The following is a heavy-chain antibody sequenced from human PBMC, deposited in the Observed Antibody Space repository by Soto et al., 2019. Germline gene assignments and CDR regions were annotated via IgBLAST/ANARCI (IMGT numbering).Heavy chain of an antibody. D-gene: IGHD3-16*01. CDR3: ASRPLSIWGRSGY. CDR2: INHSGST. J-gene: IGHJ4*02. V-gene: IGHV4-34*01. CDR1: GGSFRGYY. Sequence: SETLSLTWAVYGGSFRGYYWSWIRQPPDKGLEWIGEINHSGSTNYNPSLKSRVTISVDTSKNQFSLKLSSVTAADTAVYYCASRPLSIWGRSGYWGQGILVTVFS.